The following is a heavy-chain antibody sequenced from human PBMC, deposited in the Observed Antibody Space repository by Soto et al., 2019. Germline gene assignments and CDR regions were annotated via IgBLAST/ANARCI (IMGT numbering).Heavy chain of an antibody. Sequence: EVQLVESGGGLVKPGGSLRLSCEASGFTFNTFTMNWIRQAPGKGLEWVSSISDSSGFIYYADSVMGRFTISRDNAKNAVYLQMHSLRVEDTAIYYCARDDPLVGATDGFDYWGQGTLVTVSS. V-gene: IGHV3-21*01. J-gene: IGHJ4*02. D-gene: IGHD1-26*01. CDR1: GFTFNTFT. CDR2: ISDSSGFI. CDR3: ARDDPLVGATDGFDY.